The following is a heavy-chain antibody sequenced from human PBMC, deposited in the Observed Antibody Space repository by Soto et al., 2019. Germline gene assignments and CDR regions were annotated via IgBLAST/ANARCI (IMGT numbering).Heavy chain of an antibody. Sequence: ASVKVSCKASGYTFTGYYMHWVRQAPGQGLEWMGWINPNSGGTNYAQKFQGWVTMTRDTPISTAYMELSRLRSDDTAVYYCARDGXSSWYGGGLYYYYGMDVWGQGTTVTVSS. V-gene: IGHV1-2*04. CDR2: INPNSGGT. CDR1: GYTFTGYY. D-gene: IGHD6-13*01. J-gene: IGHJ6*02. CDR3: ARDGXSSWYGGGLYYYYGMDV.